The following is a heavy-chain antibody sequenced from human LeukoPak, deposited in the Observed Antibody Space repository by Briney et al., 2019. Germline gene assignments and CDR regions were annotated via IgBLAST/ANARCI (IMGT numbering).Heavy chain of an antibody. J-gene: IGHJ4*02. CDR3: ARQLSSYSTYYDILTGQGPAHGFDY. D-gene: IGHD3-9*01. CDR2: IKQDGSEK. V-gene: IGHV3-7*03. Sequence: GGSLRLSCAASGFTFSSYWMSWVRQAPGKGLEWVANIKQDGSEKYYVDSVKGRFTISRDNAKNSLYLQMNSLRSEDTAVYYCARQLSSYSTYYDILTGQGPAHGFDYWGQGTLVTVSS. CDR1: GFTFSSYW.